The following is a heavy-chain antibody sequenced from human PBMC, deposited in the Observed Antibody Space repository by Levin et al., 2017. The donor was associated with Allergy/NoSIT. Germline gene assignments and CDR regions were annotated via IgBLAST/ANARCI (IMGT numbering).Heavy chain of an antibody. D-gene: IGHD6-19*01. CDR3: ASEDAVAGPADAFDI. CDR2: INPNSGGT. Sequence: GESLKISCKASGYTFTGYYMHWVRQAPGQGLEWMGRINPNSGGTNYAQKFQGRVTMTRDTSISTAYMELSRLRSDDTAVYYCASEDAVAGPADAFDIWGQGTMVTVSS. CDR1: GYTFTGYY. V-gene: IGHV1-2*06. J-gene: IGHJ3*02.